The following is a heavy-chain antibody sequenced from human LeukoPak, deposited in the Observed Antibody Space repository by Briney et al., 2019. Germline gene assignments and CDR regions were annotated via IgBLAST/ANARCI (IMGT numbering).Heavy chain of an antibody. V-gene: IGHV4-30-2*01. Sequence: SQTLSLTCAVSGGSISSGGYSWSWIRQPPGKGLEWIGYIYHSGSTYYNPSLKSRVTILVDRSKNQFSLKLSSVTAADTAVYYCARGEGGSFDYWGQGTLVTVSS. CDR3: ARGEGGSFDY. CDR1: GGSISSGGYS. CDR2: IYHSGST. J-gene: IGHJ4*02.